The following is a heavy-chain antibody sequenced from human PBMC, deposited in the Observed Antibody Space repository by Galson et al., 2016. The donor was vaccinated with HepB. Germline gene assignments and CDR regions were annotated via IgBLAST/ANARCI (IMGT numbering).Heavy chain of an antibody. CDR2: IYYGGIT. D-gene: IGHD3-10*01. CDR1: GNSLTSSTYF. J-gene: IGHJ4*02. CDR3: ARHSGGSQISPLEY. V-gene: IGHV4-39*01. Sequence: SETLSLTCTVSGNSLTSSTYFWGWVRQPPGKGLEYIGDIYYGGITYYNPSLKSRLTISIDTSKNQLSLKLSSATAADTAVYYWARHSGGSQISPLEYWGQGIQVTVSS.